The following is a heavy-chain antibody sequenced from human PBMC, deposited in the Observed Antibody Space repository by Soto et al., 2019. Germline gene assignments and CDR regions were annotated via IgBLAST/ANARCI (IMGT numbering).Heavy chain of an antibody. D-gene: IGHD3-22*01. CDR2: INPNSGGT. CDR3: ARELKENYYYDSSGYSHYYGMDV. V-gene: IGHV1-2*04. J-gene: IGHJ6*02. CDR1: GYTFTGYY. Sequence: EASVKVSCKASGYTFTGYYMHWVRQAPGQGLEWMGWINPNSGGTNYAQKFQGWVTMTRDTSISTAYMELSRLRSDDTAVYYCARELKENYYYDSSGYSHYYGMDVWGQGTTVTVSS.